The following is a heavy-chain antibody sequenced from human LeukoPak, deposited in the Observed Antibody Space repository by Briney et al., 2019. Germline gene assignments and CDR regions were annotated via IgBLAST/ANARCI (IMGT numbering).Heavy chain of an antibody. V-gene: IGHV3-48*03. J-gene: IGHJ5*01. CDR1: GFTFSSYE. Sequence: PGGSLRLSCAAPGFTFSSYEMNWVRQAPGTGLEWVSYISSSGSTIYYADSVKGRFTISRGNAKNSLYLQMNSLRAEDTAVYYCARDQQNGYSSGWSFDSWGQGTLVTVSS. CDR3: ARDQQNGYSSGWSFDS. D-gene: IGHD6-19*01. CDR2: ISSSGSTI.